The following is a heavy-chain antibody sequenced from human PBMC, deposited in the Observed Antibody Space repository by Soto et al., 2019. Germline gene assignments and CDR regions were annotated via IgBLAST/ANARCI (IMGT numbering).Heavy chain of an antibody. D-gene: IGHD3-9*01. J-gene: IGHJ3*02. V-gene: IGHV3-74*01. Sequence: GGSLRLSCAASGFTFSSYWMHWVRQAPGKGLVWVSRINSYGSSTSYADSVKGRFTISRDNAKNTLYRQMNSLGADDTAVYYCARDLLPLRYFDWSGAPDDAFDIWGQGTMVTVSS. CDR2: INSYGSST. CDR1: GFTFSSYW. CDR3: ARDLLPLRYFDWSGAPDDAFDI.